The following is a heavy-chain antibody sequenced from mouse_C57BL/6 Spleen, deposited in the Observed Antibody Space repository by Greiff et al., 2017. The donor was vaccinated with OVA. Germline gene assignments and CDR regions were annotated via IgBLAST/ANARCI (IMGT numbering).Heavy chain of an antibody. Sequence: QVHVKQPGAELVRPGSSVKLSCKASGYTFTSYWMHWVKQRPIQGLEWIGNIDPSDSETHYNQKFKDKATLTVDKYSSTAYMQLSSLTSEDSAVYYCARVRYYGSSSVSYWYFDVWGTGTTVTVSS. CDR2: IDPSDSET. CDR3: ARVRYYGSSSVSYWYFDV. J-gene: IGHJ1*03. V-gene: IGHV1-52*01. D-gene: IGHD1-1*01. CDR1: GYTFTSYW.